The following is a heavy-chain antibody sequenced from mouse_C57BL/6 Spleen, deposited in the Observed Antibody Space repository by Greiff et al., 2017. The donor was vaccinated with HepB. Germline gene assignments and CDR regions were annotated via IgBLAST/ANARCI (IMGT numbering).Heavy chain of an antibody. Sequence: EVQRVESGGGLVKPGGSLKLSCAASGFTFSSYAMSWVRQTPEKRLEWVATISDGGSYTYYPDNVKGRFTISRDNAKNNLYLQMSHLKSEDTAMYYCARDQDYGSSYWFAYWGQGTLVTVSA. CDR3: ARDQDYGSSYWFAY. CDR1: GFTFSSYA. V-gene: IGHV5-4*01. D-gene: IGHD1-1*01. J-gene: IGHJ3*01. CDR2: ISDGGSYT.